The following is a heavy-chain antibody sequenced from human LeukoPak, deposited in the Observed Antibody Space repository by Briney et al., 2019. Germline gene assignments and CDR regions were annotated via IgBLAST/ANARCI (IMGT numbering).Heavy chain of an antibody. V-gene: IGHV1-69*05. J-gene: IGHJ6*03. Sequence: SVKVSCKASGGTFSSYAISWLRQAPGQGLEWMGGIIPIFGTANYPQKFQGRVTSTTDESTSTAYMELSSLRSEDTAVYYCARSTSPDDYYSYYMDVWGKGTTVTVSS. CDR2: IIPIFGTA. CDR1: GGTFSSYA. CDR3: ARSTSPDDYYSYYMDV.